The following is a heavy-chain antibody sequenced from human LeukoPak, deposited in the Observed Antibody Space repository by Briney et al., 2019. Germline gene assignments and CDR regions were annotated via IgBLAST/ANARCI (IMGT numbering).Heavy chain of an antibody. Sequence: SETLSLTCTVSGGSISSYYWSWIRQPPGKGLEWIGYIYYSGSTNYNPSLKSRLTISVDTSKNQFSLRLTSVTAADTAVYYCAREVAAAGTLWFDSWGRGTLVTVSS. CDR1: GGSISSYY. CDR3: AREVAAAGTLWFDS. D-gene: IGHD6-13*01. CDR2: IYYSGST. J-gene: IGHJ5*01. V-gene: IGHV4-59*01.